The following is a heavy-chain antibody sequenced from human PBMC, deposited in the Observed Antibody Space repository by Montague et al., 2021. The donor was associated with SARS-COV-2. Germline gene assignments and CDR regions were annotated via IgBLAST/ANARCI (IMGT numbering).Heavy chain of an antibody. Sequence: SETLSLTCALSGDSVRSRKWWAWVRQSPMNGLEWIGEVSRTGITTFNPSLKSRVTISLDVSKNLFSLNLTSVTAADTAIYYCPRGLTVAGTDYWGQGSLVTVSS. CDR3: PRGLTVAGTDY. V-gene: IGHV4-4*02. CDR1: GDSVRSRKW. J-gene: IGHJ4*02. D-gene: IGHD6-19*01. CDR2: VSRTGIT.